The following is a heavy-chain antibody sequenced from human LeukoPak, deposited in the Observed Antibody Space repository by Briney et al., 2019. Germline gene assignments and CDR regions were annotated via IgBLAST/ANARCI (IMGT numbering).Heavy chain of an antibody. J-gene: IGHJ6*02. CDR2: INWNGGST. D-gene: IGHD3-3*01. V-gene: IGHV3-20*04. CDR1: GFTFDDYG. Sequence: GWCLRLSCAASGFTFDDYGMSWVRPAPGKGLAWVSGINWNGGSTGYADSVKGRFTISRDNAKNSLYLQMNSLRAEDTALYYCARDFGSGPVLGMDVWGQGTTVTVSS. CDR3: ARDFGSGPVLGMDV.